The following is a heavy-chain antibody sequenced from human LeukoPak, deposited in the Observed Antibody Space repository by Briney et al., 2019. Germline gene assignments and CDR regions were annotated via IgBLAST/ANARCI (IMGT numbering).Heavy chain of an antibody. D-gene: IGHD3-22*01. J-gene: IGHJ4*02. V-gene: IGHV1-69*06. CDR1: GGTFNSYA. Sequence: GASVKVSCKASGGTFNSYAISWVRQAPGQRLEWMGGIIPIFGTTNYARKFRGRVTLTPDKSTRKAYMELSSLRYEDKAVYYCARYNDSRDPPHFDYWGQGTLVTVSS. CDR3: ARYNDSRDPPHFDY. CDR2: IIPIFGTT.